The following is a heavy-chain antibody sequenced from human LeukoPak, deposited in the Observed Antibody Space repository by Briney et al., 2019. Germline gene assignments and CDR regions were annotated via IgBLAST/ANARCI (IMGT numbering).Heavy chain of an antibody. V-gene: IGHV4-4*07. Sequence: SETLSLTCTVSGGSLSSYYWSWIRQPAGKGLEWIGRIYTSGSTNYNPSLKSRVTMSVDTSKNHFSLKVRSVTAADTVVYYCARAGGDYDYYYSYYMDVWGKGTTVTVSS. J-gene: IGHJ6*03. D-gene: IGHD4-17*01. CDR2: IYTSGST. CDR3: ARAGGDYDYYYSYYMDV. CDR1: GGSLSSYY.